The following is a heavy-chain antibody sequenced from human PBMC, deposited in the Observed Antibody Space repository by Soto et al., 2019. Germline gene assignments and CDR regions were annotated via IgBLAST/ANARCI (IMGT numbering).Heavy chain of an antibody. V-gene: IGHV2-5*01. J-gene: IGHJ4*02. Sequence: TLVNPTQTLTLTCTFSGFSLSTSGVGVGWIRQPPGKALEWLALIYWNDDKRYSPSLKSRLTITKDTSKNQVVLTMTNMDPVDTATYYCAHRRRGYSYASPIDYWGQGTLVTLSS. CDR3: AHRRRGYSYASPIDY. CDR1: GFSLSTSGVG. CDR2: IYWNDDK. D-gene: IGHD5-18*01.